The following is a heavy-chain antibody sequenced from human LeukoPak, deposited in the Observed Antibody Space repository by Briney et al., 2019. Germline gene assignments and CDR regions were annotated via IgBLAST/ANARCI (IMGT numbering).Heavy chain of an antibody. Sequence: GGSLRLSCAASGFTFSNYAMSWVRQAPGKGLEWVSSISSSADNTYHADSVKGRFTISRDNSKNTLYLQMNSLRAEDTAVYYCARDPGGYDSSDYYYKNYFDYWGQGAPVTVSS. CDR3: ARDPGGYDSSDYYYKNYFDY. CDR2: ISSSADNT. D-gene: IGHD3-22*01. V-gene: IGHV3-23*01. CDR1: GFTFSNYA. J-gene: IGHJ4*02.